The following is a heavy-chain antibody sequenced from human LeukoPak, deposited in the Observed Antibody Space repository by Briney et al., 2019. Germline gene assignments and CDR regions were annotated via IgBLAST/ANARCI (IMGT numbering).Heavy chain of an antibody. V-gene: IGHV3-33*01. Sequence: GGSLRLSCAASGFTFSTYAMHWVRQAPGKGLEWVTMIWHDGSHKYYTDSVRGRFTISRDNSKNTVYLQMNSLRAEDTAVYYCARDRPNYDILTGYYFYFDYWGQGTLVTVSS. J-gene: IGHJ4*02. CDR1: GFTFSTYA. CDR2: IWHDGSHK. CDR3: ARDRPNYDILTGYYFYFDY. D-gene: IGHD3-9*01.